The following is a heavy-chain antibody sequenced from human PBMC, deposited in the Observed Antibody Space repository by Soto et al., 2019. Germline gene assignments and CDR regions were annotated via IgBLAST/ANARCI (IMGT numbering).Heavy chain of an antibody. CDR1: NASISSRKW. CDR2: IYHSGSI. J-gene: IGHJ3*02. CDR3: ASKFGELLAYDFDI. V-gene: IGHV4-4*02. D-gene: IGHD3-10*01. Sequence: SETLSLTCTVSNASISSRKWWTWVRQTPGKGLEWIGEIYHSGSINHNPSLKSRVTMSLGKSKNQFSLKMTSVTAADTAVYYCASKFGELLAYDFDIWGQGTVVT.